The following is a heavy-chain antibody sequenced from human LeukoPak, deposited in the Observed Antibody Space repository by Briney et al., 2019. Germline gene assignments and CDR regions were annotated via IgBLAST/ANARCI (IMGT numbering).Heavy chain of an antibody. V-gene: IGHV4-59*01. CDR2: IYYSGST. D-gene: IGHD2-2*02. CDR1: GGSISSYY. Sequence: SETLSLTCTVSGGSISSYYWSWIRQPPGKGLEWIGYIYYSGSTNYNPSLKSRVTISVATSKNHFSLKLSYVTAADTAVYYCAREGVTYCSSTSCYKVNNWFDPWGQGTLVTVSS. J-gene: IGHJ5*02. CDR3: AREGVTYCSSTSCYKVNNWFDP.